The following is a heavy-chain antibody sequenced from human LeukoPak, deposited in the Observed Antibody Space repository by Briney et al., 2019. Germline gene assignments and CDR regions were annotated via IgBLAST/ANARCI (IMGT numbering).Heavy chain of an antibody. CDR3: ARGDIVVVPAAMGFYYYMDV. D-gene: IGHD2-2*01. V-gene: IGHV1-69*06. Sequence: GASVKVSCKASGGTFSSYAISWVRQAPGQGLEWMGGIIPIFGTANYAQKFQGRVTITADKSTSTAYMELSSLRSEDTAVYYCARGDIVVVPAAMGFYYYMDVWGKGTTVTISS. CDR2: IIPIFGTA. J-gene: IGHJ6*03. CDR1: GGTFSSYA.